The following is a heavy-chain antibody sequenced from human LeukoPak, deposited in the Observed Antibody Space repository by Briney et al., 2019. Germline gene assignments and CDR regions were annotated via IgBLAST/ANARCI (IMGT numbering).Heavy chain of an antibody. D-gene: IGHD6-13*01. CDR2: ISYDGSNK. Sequence: PGGSLRLSCAASGFTFSSYAMHWVRQAPGKGLEWVAVISYDGSNKYYADSVKGRFTISRDNSKNTLYQQMNSLRAEDTAVYYCARATLAAAGDYYFDYWGQGTLVTVSS. V-gene: IGHV3-30-3*01. CDR3: ARATLAAAGDYYFDY. J-gene: IGHJ4*02. CDR1: GFTFSSYA.